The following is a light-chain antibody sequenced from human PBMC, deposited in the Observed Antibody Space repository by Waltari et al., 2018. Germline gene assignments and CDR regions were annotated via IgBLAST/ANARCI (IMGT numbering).Light chain of an antibody. CDR3: QHYGTSPPLT. V-gene: IGKV3-20*01. Sequence: LPQSPATLSLSPGERATPPCRASRRFSASYLAWYQQKPGQAPRLLISDASSRATGIPDRFSGSGSGTDFTLTISSLEPEDFAVYYCQHYGTSPPLTFGPGTKVEIK. CDR2: DAS. CDR1: RRFSASY. J-gene: IGKJ3*01.